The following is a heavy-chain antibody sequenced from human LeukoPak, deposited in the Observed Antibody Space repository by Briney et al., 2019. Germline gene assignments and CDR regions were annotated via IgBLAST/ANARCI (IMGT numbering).Heavy chain of an antibody. CDR3: ARDRRITMVRGVIEMGY. CDR1: GYSFTGHY. V-gene: IGHV1-2*02. CDR2: INPKSGGT. D-gene: IGHD3-10*01. Sequence: ASVKVSCKASGYSFTGHYMHWVRQAPGQGLEWMGWINPKSGGTNYAQKFQGRVTMTRDTSISTAYMELRSLRSDDTAVYYCARDRRITMVRGVIEMGYWGQGTLVTVSS. J-gene: IGHJ4*02.